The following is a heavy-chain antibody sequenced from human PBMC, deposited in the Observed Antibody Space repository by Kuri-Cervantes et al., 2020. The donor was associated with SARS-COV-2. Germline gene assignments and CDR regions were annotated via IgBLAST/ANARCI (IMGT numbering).Heavy chain of an antibody. J-gene: IGHJ4*02. CDR3: ARSIVGATTPDY. Sequence: GGSLRLSCAASGFTFSSYWMSWVRQAPGKGLVWVSRINSDGSSTSYADSVKGRFTISRDNAKNTLYLQMNSLRAEDTAVYYCARSIVGATTPDYWGQGTLVTVSS. CDR1: GFTFSSYW. D-gene: IGHD1-26*01. V-gene: IGHV3-74*01. CDR2: INSDGSST.